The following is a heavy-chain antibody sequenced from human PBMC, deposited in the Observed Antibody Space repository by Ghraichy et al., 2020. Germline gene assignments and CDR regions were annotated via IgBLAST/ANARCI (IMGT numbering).Heavy chain of an antibody. J-gene: IGHJ4*02. D-gene: IGHD3-16*01. CDR2: ISYDGSNK. V-gene: IGHV3-30*04. Sequence: GESLNISCAASGFTFSSYAMHWVRQAPGKGLEWVAVISYDGSNKYYADSVKGRFTISRDNSKNTLYLQMNSLRAEDTAVYYCARWGVPEDYFDYWGQGTLVTVSS. CDR3: ARWGVPEDYFDY. CDR1: GFTFSSYA.